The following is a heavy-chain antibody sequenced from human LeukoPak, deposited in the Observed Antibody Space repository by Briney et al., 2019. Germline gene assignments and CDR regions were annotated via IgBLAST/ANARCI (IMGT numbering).Heavy chain of an antibody. J-gene: IGHJ6*03. CDR1: GGSISSYY. D-gene: IGHD2-2*01. CDR3: ARERPAASTIFYYLMDV. V-gene: IGHV4-59*12. CDR2: IYYSGST. Sequence: SETLSLTCTVSGGSISSYYWSWIRQPPGEGLEWIGYIYYSGSTNYNPSLKSRATMSVDTSKNQLSLRLSSVTAADRAVYYCARERPAASTIFYYLMDVWGKGTTVTVSS.